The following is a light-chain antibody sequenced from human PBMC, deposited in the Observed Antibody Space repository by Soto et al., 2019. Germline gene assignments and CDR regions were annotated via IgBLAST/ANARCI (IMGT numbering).Light chain of an antibody. V-gene: IGLV2-14*01. CDR1: SSDVGGYNY. CDR3: SSYTSSNTVV. CDR2: EVI. Sequence: QSVLTQPASVSGSPRQSITISCTGTSSDVGGYNYVSWYQQHPGKAPKLMIYEVISRPSGVSNRFSGSKSGNTASLTISGLQAEDEADYYCSSYTSSNTVVFGGGTKLTVL. J-gene: IGLJ2*01.